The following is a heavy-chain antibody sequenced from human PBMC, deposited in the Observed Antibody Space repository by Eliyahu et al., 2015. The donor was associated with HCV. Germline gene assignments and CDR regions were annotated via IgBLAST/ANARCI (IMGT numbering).Heavy chain of an antibody. CDR3: ARDSYGYSVDY. V-gene: IGHV4-31*03. D-gene: IGHD5-18*01. CDR2: IYYSGST. CDR1: GGXISSGGYY. J-gene: IGHJ4*02. Sequence: QVQLQESGPGLVKPSQTLSLTCTVSGGXISSGGYYWSWIRQHPGKGPEWIGYIYYSGSTYYNPSLKSRLTISVDTSKNQFSLKLNSVTAADTAVYYCARDSYGYSVDYWGQGTLVTVSS.